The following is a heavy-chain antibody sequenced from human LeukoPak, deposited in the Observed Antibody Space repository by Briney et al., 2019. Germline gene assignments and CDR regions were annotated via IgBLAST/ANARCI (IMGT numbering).Heavy chain of an antibody. D-gene: IGHD3-9*01. V-gene: IGHV3-33*01. Sequence: GGSLRLSCAASGFTFSSYGMHWVRQAPGKGLEWVAVIWYDGSNKYTADSVKGGFTTSRDNSKNTLYMQMNSLRAEDTAVYYCARGDQYDILTGYYFDYWGQGTLVTVSS. CDR2: IWYDGSNK. CDR1: GFTFSSYG. CDR3: ARGDQYDILTGYYFDY. J-gene: IGHJ4*02.